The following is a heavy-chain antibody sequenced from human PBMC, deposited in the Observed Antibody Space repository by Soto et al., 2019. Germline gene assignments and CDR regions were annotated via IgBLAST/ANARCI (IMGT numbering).Heavy chain of an antibody. D-gene: IGHD1-26*01. CDR1: GYTFTNSY. V-gene: IGHV1-18*01. CDR3: TRGGGAHYRFDP. Sequence: GASVKVSCKPSGYTFTNSYLSWVRQAPGRGLEWVGWISPSNGNTNYAKKLQGRVTMTTDTSTSTVYMELRSLRPDDTAVYYCTRGGGAHYRFDPWGQGTLVTVSS. J-gene: IGHJ5*02. CDR2: ISPSNGNT.